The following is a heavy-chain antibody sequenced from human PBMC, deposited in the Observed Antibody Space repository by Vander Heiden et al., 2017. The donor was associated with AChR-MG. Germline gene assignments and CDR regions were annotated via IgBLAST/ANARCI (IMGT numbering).Heavy chain of an antibody. D-gene: IGHD2-15*01. CDR2: IYYSGST. J-gene: IGHJ4*02. CDR3: ARHIGWVAQSCGVDRFDY. Sequence: QLQPQASGPGLVKPSETLSLPCTVSGGPISSSSYYWGRNPQPPGKGLEWIGSIYYSGSTYYNASRKRRVTIAVDTSKNQFSRKLSSVTAAETAVYYGARHIGWVAQSCGVDRFDYWGQGTLVTVSS. CDR1: GGPISSSSYY. V-gene: IGHV4-39*01.